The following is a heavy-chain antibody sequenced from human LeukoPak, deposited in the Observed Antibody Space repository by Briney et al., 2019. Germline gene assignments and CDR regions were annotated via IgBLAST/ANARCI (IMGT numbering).Heavy chain of an antibody. CDR2: IRYDGSIK. CDR3: AKPRGGTYLRGKDY. CDR1: GFIFSSYG. J-gene: IGHJ4*02. D-gene: IGHD1-26*01. V-gene: IGHV3-30*02. Sequence: GGSLRLTCAASGFIFSSYGMHWVRQAPGKGLEWVAFIRYDGSIKYYADSVKGRFTISRDNSKNTLYLQMNSLRAEDTAVYYCAKPRGGTYLRGKDYWGQGTLATVSS.